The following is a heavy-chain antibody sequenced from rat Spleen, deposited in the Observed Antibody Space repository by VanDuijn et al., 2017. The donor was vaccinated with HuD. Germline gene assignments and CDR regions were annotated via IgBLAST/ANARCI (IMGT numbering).Heavy chain of an antibody. J-gene: IGHJ2*01. CDR1: GFIFSDYA. Sequence: EVQLVESGGGLVQPSRSLKLSCAASGFIFSDYAMGWVRQGPTKGLEWVALISYDGRSTYYRDSVQGRFTISRDNAKNTLYLQMDSLRSEDTATYFCARYFDDWGQGVMVTVSS. CDR3: ARYFDD. V-gene: IGHV5-29*01. CDR2: ISYDGRST.